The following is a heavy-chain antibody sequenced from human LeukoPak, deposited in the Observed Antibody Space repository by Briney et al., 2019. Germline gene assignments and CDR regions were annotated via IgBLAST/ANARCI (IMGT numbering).Heavy chain of an antibody. CDR3: ARGDGVYDYVWGRSY. V-gene: IGHV3-11*01. CDR1: GFMFSDDY. D-gene: IGHD3-16*01. CDR2: ISSGGDTF. J-gene: IGHJ4*02. Sequence: PGGSLRLSCAASGFMFSDDYMVWIRQAPGRGLQWIAYISSGGDTFFYADSVKGRFTISRDNSGDSLHLQMNSLRAEDTAVYYCARGDGVYDYVWGRSYWGQGTLVAVSS.